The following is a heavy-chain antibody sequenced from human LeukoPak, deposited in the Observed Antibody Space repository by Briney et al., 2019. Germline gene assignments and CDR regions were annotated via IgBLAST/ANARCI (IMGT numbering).Heavy chain of an antibody. CDR1: GFTFSSYA. Sequence: PAGGSLSLSCAASGFTFSSYAMSWVRQAPGKGLEWVSAISGSGGSTYYADSVKGRFTISRDNSKNTLYLQMNSLRAEDTAVYYCAKSNWNYDYWGQGTLVTVSS. CDR3: AKSNWNYDY. CDR2: ISGSGGST. V-gene: IGHV3-23*01. D-gene: IGHD1-7*01. J-gene: IGHJ4*02.